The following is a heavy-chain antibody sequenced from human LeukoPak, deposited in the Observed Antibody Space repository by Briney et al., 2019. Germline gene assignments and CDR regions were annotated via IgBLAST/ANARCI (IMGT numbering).Heavy chain of an antibody. Sequence: SETLSLTCTVSGGSISSSSYYWGWIRQPPGKGLEWIGSIYYSGSTYYNPSLKSRVTISVDTSKNQFSLRLSSVTAADTAVYYCARHTSRWPNWFDPWGQGTLVTVSS. CDR3: ARHTSRWPNWFDP. D-gene: IGHD5-24*01. CDR2: IYYSGST. V-gene: IGHV4-39*01. CDR1: GGSISSSSYY. J-gene: IGHJ5*02.